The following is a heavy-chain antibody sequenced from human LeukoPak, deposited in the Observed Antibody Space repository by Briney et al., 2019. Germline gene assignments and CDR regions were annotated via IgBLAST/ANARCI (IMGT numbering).Heavy chain of an antibody. J-gene: IGHJ3*02. V-gene: IGHV3-21*01. D-gene: IGHD3-22*01. CDR1: GFTFSSYS. CDR2: ISSSSSYI. CDR3: ARDGDYYDSRGDAFDI. Sequence: GGSLRLSCAASGFTFSSYSMNWVRQAPGKGLEWVSSISSSSSYIYYANSVKGRFTISRDNAKNSLYLQMNSLRAEDTAVYYCARDGDYYDSRGDAFDIWGQGAMVTVAS.